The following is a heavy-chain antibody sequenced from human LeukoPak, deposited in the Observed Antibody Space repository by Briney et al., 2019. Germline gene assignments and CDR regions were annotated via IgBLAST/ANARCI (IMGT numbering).Heavy chain of an antibody. V-gene: IGHV1-8*01. CDR2: MNPNSGNT. CDR1: GYTFTSYD. CDR3: ARVVGVEMATITTVLGSPYSYFDY. D-gene: IGHD5-24*01. Sequence: EASVKVSCKASGYTFTSYDINWVRQATGQGLEWMGWMNPNSGNTGYAQKFQGRVTMTRNTSISTAYMELSSLRSEDTAVYYCARVVGVEMATITTVLGSPYSYFDYWGQGSLVTVSS. J-gene: IGHJ4*02.